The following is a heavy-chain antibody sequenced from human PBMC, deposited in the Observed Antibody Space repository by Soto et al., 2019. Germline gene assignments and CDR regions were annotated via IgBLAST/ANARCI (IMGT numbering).Heavy chain of an antibody. J-gene: IGHJ6*02. CDR3: ARNRGYSYGYVVYYYYYGMDV. CDR2: INHSGGT. V-gene: IGHV4-34*01. Sequence: PSETLSLTCAVYGGPFSGYYWSWIRQPPGKGLEWIGEINHSGGTNYNPSLKSRVTISVDTSKNQFSLKLSSVTAADTAVYYCARNRGYSYGYVVYYYYYGMDVWGQGTTVTVSS. D-gene: IGHD5-18*01. CDR1: GGPFSGYY.